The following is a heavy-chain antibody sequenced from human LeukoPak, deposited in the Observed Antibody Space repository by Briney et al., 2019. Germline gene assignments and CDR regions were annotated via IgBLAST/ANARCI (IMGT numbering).Heavy chain of an antibody. CDR3: ARDPGQLVLGGDNWFDP. CDR2: INPNSGGT. J-gene: IGHJ5*02. V-gene: IGHV1-2*02. Sequence: ASVKVSCKASGYTFTGYYMHWVRQAPGQGLEWMGWINPNSGGTNYAQKFQGRVTMTRDTSISTAYMELSRLRSDDTAVYYCARDPGQLVLGGDNWFDPWGQGTLVTASS. CDR1: GYTFTGYY. D-gene: IGHD6-13*01.